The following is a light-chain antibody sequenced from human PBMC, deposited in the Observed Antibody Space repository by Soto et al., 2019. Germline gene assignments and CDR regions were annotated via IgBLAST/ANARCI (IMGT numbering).Light chain of an antibody. CDR3: QQYSNWPRT. J-gene: IGKJ1*01. CDR1: QSISNN. V-gene: IGKV3-15*01. Sequence: EIVMTQSPATLSVSPGERATLSCRAGQSISNNLAWYQQKPGQAPRLLIYGASTRATGIPARFTGSGSGTEFTLTISSLQSEDFAVYYCQQYSNWPRTFGQGTKLDIK. CDR2: GAS.